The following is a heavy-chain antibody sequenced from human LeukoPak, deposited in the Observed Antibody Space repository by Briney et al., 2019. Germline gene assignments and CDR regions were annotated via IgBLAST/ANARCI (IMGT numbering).Heavy chain of an antibody. D-gene: IGHD3-10*01. CDR3: ARSFSPLLWFGELRGYFDY. Sequence: PSETLSLTCTVSGGSISSYYWSWIRQPPGKGLEWIGEINHSGSTNYNPSLKSRVTISVDTSKNQFSLKLSSVTAADTAVYYCARSFSPLLWFGELRGYFDYWGQGTLVTVSS. CDR1: GGSISSYY. V-gene: IGHV4-34*01. J-gene: IGHJ4*02. CDR2: INHSGST.